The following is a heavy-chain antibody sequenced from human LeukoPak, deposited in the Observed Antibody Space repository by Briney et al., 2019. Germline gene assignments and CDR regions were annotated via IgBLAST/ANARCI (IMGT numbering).Heavy chain of an antibody. V-gene: IGHV1-2*02. CDR2: INPNSGGT. J-gene: IGHJ2*01. CDR3: ARGLRYCSGGSCYGAGFDL. D-gene: IGHD2-15*01. Sequence: GASVKVSCKASGYTFTGYYMHWVRQAPGQGLEWMGWINPNSGGTNYAQKFQGRVTMTRDTSISTAYMELSRLRSDDTAVYYCARGLRYCSGGSCYGAGFDLWGRGTLVTVSS. CDR1: GYTFTGYY.